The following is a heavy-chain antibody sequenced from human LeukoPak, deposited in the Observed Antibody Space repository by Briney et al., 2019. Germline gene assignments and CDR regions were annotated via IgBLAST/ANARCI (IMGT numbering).Heavy chain of an antibody. V-gene: IGHV3-74*01. CDR1: GFTFSSCW. CDR3: SRGAAYYFDSNVYYYVDY. Sequence: GGSLRLSCAASGFTFSSCWMHWVRQAPGKGLVWVSRINTDGSSTSYADSVKGRFTISRDNARNTLYLQMNSLRAEDTAVYYCSRGAAYYFDSNVYYYVDYWGPGTLVTVSS. J-gene: IGHJ4*02. D-gene: IGHD3-22*01. CDR2: INTDGSST.